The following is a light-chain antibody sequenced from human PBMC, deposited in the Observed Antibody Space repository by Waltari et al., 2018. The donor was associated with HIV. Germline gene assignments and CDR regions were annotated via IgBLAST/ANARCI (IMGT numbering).Light chain of an antibody. V-gene: IGLV2-8*01. J-gene: IGLJ2*01. CDR1: SSHAGGYNY. CDR3: SSYAGSNNVI. CDR2: AVS. Sequence: QSALTQPPSASGSPGQSVTISCTGTSSHAGGYNYVPWYQQHPGKAPKLMIYAVSKRPSGVPDRFSGSKSGNTASLTVSGLQAEDEAEYYCSSYAGSNNVIFGGGTKLTVL.